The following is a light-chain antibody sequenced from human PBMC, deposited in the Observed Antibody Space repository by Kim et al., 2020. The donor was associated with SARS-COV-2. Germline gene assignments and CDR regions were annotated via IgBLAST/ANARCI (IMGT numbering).Light chain of an antibody. Sequence: EPASITCSSSHILLRTNGNKYLGWYLQKPGQSPPLLLHLGSMRASGVPDRFSGSGSGTDFTLRISRVEAEDVGVYYCMQALQTPYTFGQGTKLEI. CDR2: LGS. CDR3: MQALQTPYT. J-gene: IGKJ2*01. V-gene: IGKV2-28*01. CDR1: HILLRTNGNKY.